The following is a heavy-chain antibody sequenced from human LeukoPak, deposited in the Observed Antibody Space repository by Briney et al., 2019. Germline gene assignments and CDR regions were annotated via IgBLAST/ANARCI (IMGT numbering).Heavy chain of an antibody. CDR2: ISSSSSYI. CDR3: ARVSYDILTGYSYIDY. V-gene: IGHV3-21*01. CDR1: GFTFSSYS. Sequence: GGSLRLSCAAPGFTFSSYSMNWVRQAPGKGLEWVSSISSSSSYIYYADSVKGRFTISRDNAMNSLYLQMNSLRAEDTAVYYCARVSYDILTGYSYIDYWGQGTLVTVSS. D-gene: IGHD3-9*01. J-gene: IGHJ4*02.